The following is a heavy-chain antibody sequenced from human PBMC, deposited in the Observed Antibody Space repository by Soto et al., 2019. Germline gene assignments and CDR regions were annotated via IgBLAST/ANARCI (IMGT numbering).Heavy chain of an antibody. CDR2: ISKTGGRAT. V-gene: IGHV3-11*01. J-gene: IGHJ5*02. CDR1: GFIFRDWV. CDR3: AKENWATPDT. Sequence: LVESGGALVKPGGSLRLSCAASGFIFRDWVMSWIRQAPGKGLEWLSYISKTGGRATRYAHSVKGRFTTSRDNAKNSLFLQINNLTCEDTAVYYCAKENWATPDTWGPGTLVTASS. D-gene: IGHD7-27*01.